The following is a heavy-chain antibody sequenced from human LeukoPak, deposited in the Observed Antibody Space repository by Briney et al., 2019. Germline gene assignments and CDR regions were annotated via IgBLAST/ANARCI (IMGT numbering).Heavy chain of an antibody. J-gene: IGHJ4*02. CDR2: IDYTGRS. D-gene: IGHD6-13*01. CDR1: DGSITNYD. CDR3: ARDLGGPAAGTLDY. V-gene: IGHV4-59*01. Sequence: SETLSLTCTVSDGSITNYDWSWVRQPPGKGPEWIGYIDYTGRSKDNPSLKSRVTISVDMSKNQFSLKLRSVTAADTGVYYCARDLGGPAAGTLDYWGQGTLVTVSS.